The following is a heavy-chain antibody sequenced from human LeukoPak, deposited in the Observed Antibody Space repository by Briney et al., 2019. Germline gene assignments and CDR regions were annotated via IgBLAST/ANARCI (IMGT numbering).Heavy chain of an antibody. CDR1: GFIFDDYA. J-gene: IGHJ4*02. CDR3: AKALSYSITAATDY. V-gene: IGHV3-9*01. D-gene: IGHD6-25*01. Sequence: PGGSLRLSCVASGFIFDDYAIHWVRQPPGKGLEWVSGISWNSGSIGYADSVKGRFTISRDNAKNSLYLQMNSLRAEDTALYYCAKALSYSITAATDYWGQGTLVTVSS. CDR2: ISWNSGSI.